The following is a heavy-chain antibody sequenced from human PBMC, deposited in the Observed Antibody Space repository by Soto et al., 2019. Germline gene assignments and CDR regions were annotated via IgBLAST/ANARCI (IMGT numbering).Heavy chain of an antibody. CDR2: ISAHNGNT. D-gene: IGHD3-10*01. Sequence: QIHLVQSGAEVKKPGASVKVSCKGSGYGFTTYGITWVRQAPGQGLEWMAWISAHNGNTNYAQKLQGRVTVTRDTSTSTAYMELRSLRSDDTAVYYCARGGYGAYWGQGALVTVSS. CDR1: GYGFTTYG. CDR3: ARGGYGAY. J-gene: IGHJ4*02. V-gene: IGHV1-18*01.